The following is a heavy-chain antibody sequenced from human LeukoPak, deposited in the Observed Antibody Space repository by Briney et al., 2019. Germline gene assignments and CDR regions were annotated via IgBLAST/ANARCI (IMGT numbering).Heavy chain of an antibody. CDR1: GFTFSNFA. V-gene: IGHV3-30-3*01. CDR3: ARGGRSNWFDP. J-gene: IGHJ5*02. Sequence: GRSLRLSCAASGFTFSNFAMHWVRQAPGKGLEWVAVISYDGDNEYYADSVKGQFTISRDNSKNTLYLQMNSLRAEDTAVYYCARGGRSNWFDPWGQGTLVTVSS. CDR2: ISYDGDNE.